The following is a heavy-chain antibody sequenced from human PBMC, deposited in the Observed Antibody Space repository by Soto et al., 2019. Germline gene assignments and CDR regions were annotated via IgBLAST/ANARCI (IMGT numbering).Heavy chain of an antibody. CDR1: GGSISSSSYY. D-gene: IGHD3-3*01. V-gene: IGHV4-39*02. CDR3: ARDQRFWSGYYTDWFDP. J-gene: IGHJ5*02. CDR2: IYYSGST. Sequence: SETLSLTCTVSGGSISSSSYYWGWIRQPPGKGLEWIGSIYYSGSTYYNPSLKSRVTISVDTSKNQFSLKLSSVTAADTAVYYCARDQRFWSGYYTDWFDPWGQGTLVTVSS.